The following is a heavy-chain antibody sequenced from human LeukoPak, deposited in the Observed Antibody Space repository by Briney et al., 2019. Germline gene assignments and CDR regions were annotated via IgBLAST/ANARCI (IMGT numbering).Heavy chain of an antibody. Sequence: GGSLRLSCAASGFTFRSYWMRWVRQAPGKGLEWVSAISGSGGSTYYADSVKGRFTISRDNSKNTLYLQMNSLRAEDTAVYYCAKDQARVTPAMGLEDYWGQGTLVTASS. V-gene: IGHV3-23*01. CDR3: AKDQARVTPAMGLEDY. J-gene: IGHJ4*02. CDR1: GFTFRSYW. CDR2: ISGSGGST. D-gene: IGHD5-18*01.